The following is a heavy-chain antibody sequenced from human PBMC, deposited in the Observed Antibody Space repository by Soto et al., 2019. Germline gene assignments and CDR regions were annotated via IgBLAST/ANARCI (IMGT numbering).Heavy chain of an antibody. J-gene: IGHJ5*02. CDR2: IYPGDSDT. CDR1: GYSFTSYW. V-gene: IGHV5-51*01. CDR3: ARTFPQDIVVVPAALRGFHWFDP. Sequence: GESLKISCKGSGYSFTSYWIGWVRQMPGKGLEWMGIIYPGDSDTRYSPSFQGQVTISADKSISTAYLQWSSLKASDTAMYYCARTFPQDIVVVPAALRGFHWFDPWGQGTLVTVSS. D-gene: IGHD2-2*02.